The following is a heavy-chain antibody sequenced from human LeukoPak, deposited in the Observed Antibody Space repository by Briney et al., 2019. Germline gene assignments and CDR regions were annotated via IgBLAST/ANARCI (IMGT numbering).Heavy chain of an antibody. V-gene: IGHV3-23*01. CDR2: ISGSGGTT. CDR1: GFTFSSYA. Sequence: GGSLRLSCAASGFTFSSYAMSWVRQAPGKGLEWVSAISGSGGTTYYADSVKGRFTISRDNSKNTLYLQMDSLRAEDTAVYYCAKDFSVWGSYPAFDIWGQGTMVTVSS. D-gene: IGHD1-26*01. J-gene: IGHJ3*02. CDR3: AKDFSVWGSYPAFDI.